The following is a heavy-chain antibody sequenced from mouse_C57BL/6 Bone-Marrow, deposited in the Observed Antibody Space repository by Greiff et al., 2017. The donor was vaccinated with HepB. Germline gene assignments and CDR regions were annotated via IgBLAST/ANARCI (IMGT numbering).Heavy chain of an antibody. CDR1: GYTFTSYW. CDR2: IYPGNSDT. V-gene: IGHV1-5*01. J-gene: IGHJ2*01. CDR3: TRLSYGSSRYYFDY. Sequence: EVQLQQSGTVLARPGASVKMSCKTSGYTFTSYWMHWVKQRPGQGLEWIGAIYPGNSDTSYNQKFKGKAKLTAVTSASTAYMELSSLTNEDSAVYYCTRLSYGSSRYYFDYWGQGTTLTVSS. D-gene: IGHD1-1*01.